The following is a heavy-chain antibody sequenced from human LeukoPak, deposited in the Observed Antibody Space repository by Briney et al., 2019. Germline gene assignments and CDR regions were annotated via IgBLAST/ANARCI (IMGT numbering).Heavy chain of an antibody. D-gene: IGHD5-18*01. CDR1: GFTFSGYW. Sequence: PGGSLRLSCAASGFTFSGYWMHWVRQAPGKGLVWVSRINSNGSSTSYADSVKGRFTISRDNAKNTLYLRMNSLRAEDTAVYYCARGGRYSNAAFDIWGLGTMVTVSS. V-gene: IGHV3-74*01. J-gene: IGHJ3*02. CDR2: INSNGSST. CDR3: ARGGRYSNAAFDI.